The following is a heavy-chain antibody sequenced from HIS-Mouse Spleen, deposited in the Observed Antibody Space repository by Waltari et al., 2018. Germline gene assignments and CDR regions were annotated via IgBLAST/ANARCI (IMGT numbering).Heavy chain of an antibody. CDR3: ARALEYSSSWYYYYYGMDV. CDR2: IYHSGST. D-gene: IGHD6-13*01. CDR1: GYSISSGYY. J-gene: IGHJ6*02. V-gene: IGHV4-38-2*02. Sequence: QVQLQESGPGLVKPSETLSLTCTVSGYSISSGYYWGWIRQPPGKGLEWIGGIYHSGSTYCHPSLKRRVTLSVDTSKNQFSLKLSSVTAADTAVYYCARALEYSSSWYYYYYGMDVWGQGTTVTVSS.